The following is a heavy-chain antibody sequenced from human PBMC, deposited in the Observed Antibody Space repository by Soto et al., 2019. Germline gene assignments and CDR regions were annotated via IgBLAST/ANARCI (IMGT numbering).Heavy chain of an antibody. CDR3: AKESSAAVDYWYGMDV. Sequence: EVQLLESGGDLVQPGGSLRLSCVASGYTFSKYAIIWVRQAPGKGLEPASSVSGSGDRAYYLDSVRGRFTISRDNSQNTVYLQMNNLRAEDTALYYCAKESSAAVDYWYGMDVWGQGTSVTVSS. CDR2: VSGSGDRA. V-gene: IGHV3-23*01. J-gene: IGHJ6*02. D-gene: IGHD6-13*01. CDR1: GYTFSKYA.